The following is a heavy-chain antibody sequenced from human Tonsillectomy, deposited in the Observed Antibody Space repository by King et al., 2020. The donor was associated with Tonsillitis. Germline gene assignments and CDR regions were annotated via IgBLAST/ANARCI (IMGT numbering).Heavy chain of an antibody. CDR1: GFTFSNAW. CDR2: IKTTTDGGTT. CDR3: TIAFIDWGFNFDY. Sequence: EQLVQSGGGLIKPGGSLRLSCAASGFTFSNAWMSWVRQAPGKGLEWVGRIKTTTDGGTTDYAAPVKGRFTISRDDSKNTLYLQMNSLKTEDTAVYYCTIAFIDWGFNFDYWGQGTLVTVSS. J-gene: IGHJ4*02. V-gene: IGHV3-15*01. D-gene: IGHD3-16*01.